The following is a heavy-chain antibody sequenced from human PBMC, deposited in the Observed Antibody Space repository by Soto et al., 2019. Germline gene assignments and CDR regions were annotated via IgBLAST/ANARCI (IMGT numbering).Heavy chain of an antibody. V-gene: IGHV4-61*05. CDR1: GGSISSSCYY. CDR3: ARHHDS. Sequence: SVTMSLTCPVAGGSISSSCYYWGWIRQPPGKGLEWIGYIYYSGSTNYNPSLKSRVTISVDTSKNQFSLKLSSVTAADTAVYYCARHHDSWGQGTLVTVSS. CDR2: IYYSGST. J-gene: IGHJ4*02.